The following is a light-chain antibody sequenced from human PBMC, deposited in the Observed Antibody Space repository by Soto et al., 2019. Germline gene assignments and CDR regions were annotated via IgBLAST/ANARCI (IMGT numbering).Light chain of an antibody. J-gene: IGLJ1*01. CDR2: LGD. Sequence: QSALTQPPSASSTPGQTVTISCSGSTSNIGTFYVYWYQHLPGTAPKLLIYLGDQRASGVSDRFSGSKSGTSASLAINGLRSDDEADYYCAAWDDNPNAYVFGSGTKVTVL. CDR1: TSNIGTFY. CDR3: AAWDDNPNAYV. V-gene: IGLV1-47*02.